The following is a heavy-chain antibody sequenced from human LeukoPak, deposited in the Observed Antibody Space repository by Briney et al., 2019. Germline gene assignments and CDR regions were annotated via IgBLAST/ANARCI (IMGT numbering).Heavy chain of an antibody. V-gene: IGHV1-69*05. Sequence: SVKVSCKASGGTFSSYAISWVRQAPGQGPEWMGGIIPIFGTANYAQKFQGRVTITTDESTSTAYMELSSLRSEDTAVYYCARGRYSNWGYFDYWGQGTLVTVSS. D-gene: IGHD3-9*01. CDR1: GGTFSSYA. CDR2: IIPIFGTA. CDR3: ARGRYSNWGYFDY. J-gene: IGHJ4*02.